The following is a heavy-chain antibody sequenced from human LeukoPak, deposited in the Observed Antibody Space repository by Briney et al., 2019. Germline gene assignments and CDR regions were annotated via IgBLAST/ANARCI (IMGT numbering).Heavy chain of an antibody. Sequence: ASVKVTCKASGGTFSSYAISWVRQAPGQGHDWMGGIIPIFGTANYAQKFQGRVTITADESTSTAYMELSSLRSEDTAVYYCARSHSRVAATSGPRYYYYGMDVWGKGTTVTVSS. J-gene: IGHJ6*04. CDR2: IIPIFGTA. D-gene: IGHD2-15*01. V-gene: IGHV1-69*01. CDR3: ARSHSRVAATSGPRYYYYGMDV. CDR1: GGTFSSYA.